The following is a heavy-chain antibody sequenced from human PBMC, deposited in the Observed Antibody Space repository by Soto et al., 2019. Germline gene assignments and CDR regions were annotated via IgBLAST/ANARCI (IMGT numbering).Heavy chain of an antibody. CDR1: GGSISSSSYF. D-gene: IGHD3-10*01. J-gene: IGHJ4*02. CDR2: IYYSGST. V-gene: IGHV4-39*02. Sequence: SETLSLTCSVSGGSISSSSYFWGWIRQPPGKGLEWIGSIYYSGSTYYNPSLKSRVTVSVDTSKNQFSLKLSSVTAADTALYYCVRETGRDSRNFDSWGRGTQVTVSS. CDR3: VRETGRDSRNFDS.